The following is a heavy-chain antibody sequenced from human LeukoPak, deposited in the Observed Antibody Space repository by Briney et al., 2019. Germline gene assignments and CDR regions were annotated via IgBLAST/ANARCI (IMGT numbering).Heavy chain of an antibody. CDR1: GFTFSSYG. Sequence: HTGGSLRLSCAASGFTFSSYGMHWVRQAPGKGLEWVAVISYDGSNKYYADSVKGRFTISRDNSKNTLYLQMNSLRAEDTAVYYRAKEAHEYDILPYFDYWGQGTLVTVSS. CDR2: ISYDGSNK. CDR3: AKEAHEYDILPYFDY. D-gene: IGHD3-9*01. V-gene: IGHV3-30*18. J-gene: IGHJ4*02.